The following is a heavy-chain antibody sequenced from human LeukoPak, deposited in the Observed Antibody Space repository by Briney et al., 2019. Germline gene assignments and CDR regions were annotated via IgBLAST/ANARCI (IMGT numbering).Heavy chain of an antibody. CDR3: ARDGPGYYDSSGYYSSYRYFDY. CDR1: GNYW. CDR2: INSDGSWT. V-gene: IGHV3-74*01. D-gene: IGHD3-22*01. J-gene: IGHJ4*02. Sequence: GGSLRLSCAASGNYWMHWVRQAPGKGLVWVSHINSDGSWTSYADSVKGRFTISKDNAKNTVYLQMNSLRAEDTAVYYCARDGPGYYDSSGYYSSYRYFDYWGQGTLVTVSS.